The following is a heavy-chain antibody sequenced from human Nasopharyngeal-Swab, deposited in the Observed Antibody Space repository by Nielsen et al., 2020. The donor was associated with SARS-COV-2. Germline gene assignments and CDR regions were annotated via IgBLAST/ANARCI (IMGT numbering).Heavy chain of an antibody. D-gene: IGHD6-6*01. Sequence: SVKVSCKAPGGTFSSYAISWVRQAPGQGLEWMGGIIPIFGTANYAQKFQGRVTITADESTSTAYMELSSLRSEDTAVYYCTTQLGDAFDIWGQGTMVTVSS. CDR1: GGTFSSYA. V-gene: IGHV1-69*13. CDR2: IIPIFGTA. J-gene: IGHJ3*02. CDR3: TTQLGDAFDI.